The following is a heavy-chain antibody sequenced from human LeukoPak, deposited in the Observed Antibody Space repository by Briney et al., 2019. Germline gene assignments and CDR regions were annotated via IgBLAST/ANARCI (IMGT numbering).Heavy chain of an antibody. CDR3: AHQKGLWFGEPSDAFDI. V-gene: IGHV4-39*07. CDR2: IYYSGST. J-gene: IGHJ3*02. Sequence: TSETLSLTCTVSGGSISSSSYYWGWIRQPPGKGLEWIGSIYYSGSTYYNPSLKSRVTISVDTSKNQFSLKLSSVTAADTAVYYCAHQKGLWFGEPSDAFDIWGQGTMVTVSS. D-gene: IGHD3-10*01. CDR1: GGSISSSSYY.